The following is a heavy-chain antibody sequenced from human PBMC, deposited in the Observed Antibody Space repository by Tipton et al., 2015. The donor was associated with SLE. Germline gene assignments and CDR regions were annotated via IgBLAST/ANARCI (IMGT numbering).Heavy chain of an antibody. J-gene: IGHJ3*02. CDR3: ARWVLRPARPFDI. D-gene: IGHD1-26*01. Sequence: GSLRLSCAVSGGSISSSNWWSWVRQPPGKGLEWIGEIYHSGSTNYNPSLKSRVTISVDKSKNLFSLKLSSVTAADTAVYYCARWVLRPARPFDIWGQGTMVTVSS. V-gene: IGHV4-4*02. CDR2: IYHSGST. CDR1: GGSISSSNW.